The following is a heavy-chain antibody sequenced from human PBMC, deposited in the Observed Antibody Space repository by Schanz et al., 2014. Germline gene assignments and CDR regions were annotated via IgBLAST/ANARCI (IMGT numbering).Heavy chain of an antibody. CDR3: YGMDV. V-gene: IGHV4-30-4*07. CDR2: IFFRGST. J-gene: IGHJ6*02. Sequence: QVQLQESGPGLVKPSQTLSLTCAVSGGSISSGGYSWSWIRQPPGKGLEWIGYIFFRGSTYYNPSLKSRVTISIDTSKTQFSLRLTSVTAADTAVYYCYGMDVWDQGTTVTVSS. CDR1: GGSISSGGYS.